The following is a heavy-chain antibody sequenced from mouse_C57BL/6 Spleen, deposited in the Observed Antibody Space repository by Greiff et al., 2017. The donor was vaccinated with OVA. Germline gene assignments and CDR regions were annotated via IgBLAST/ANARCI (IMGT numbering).Heavy chain of an antibody. CDR3: ARWATTVVDY. CDR2: IYPGDGDT. D-gene: IGHD1-1*01. Sequence: VKLMESGPELVKPGASVKISCKASGYAFSSSWMNWVKQRPGKGLEWIGRIYPGDGDTNYNGKFKGKATLTADKSSSTAYMQLSSLTSEDSAVYFCARWATTVVDYWGQGTTLTVSS. J-gene: IGHJ2*01. CDR1: GYAFSSSW. V-gene: IGHV1-82*01.